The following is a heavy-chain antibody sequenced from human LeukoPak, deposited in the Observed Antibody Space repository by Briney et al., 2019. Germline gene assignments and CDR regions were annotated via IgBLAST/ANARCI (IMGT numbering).Heavy chain of an antibody. Sequence: SETLSLTCAVYGGSFGGYYWSWIRQPPGKGLEWIGEINHSGSTNYNPSLKSRVTISVDTSKNQFSLKLSSVTAADTAVYYCASSLIVGAPIDYWGQGTLVTVSS. CDR2: INHSGST. CDR1: GGSFGGYY. CDR3: ASSLIVGAPIDY. J-gene: IGHJ4*02. V-gene: IGHV4-34*01. D-gene: IGHD1-26*01.